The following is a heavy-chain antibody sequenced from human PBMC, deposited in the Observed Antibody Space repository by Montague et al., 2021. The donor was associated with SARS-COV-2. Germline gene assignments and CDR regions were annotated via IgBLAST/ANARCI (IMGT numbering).Heavy chain of an antibody. CDR3: ASPGGYCTGGSCSYVY. J-gene: IGHJ4*02. CDR1: GGSISTYY. V-gene: IGHV4-59*01. Sequence: SETPSLTCSVSGGSISTYYWSWIRQPPGKGLEWIGYIYYSGSTNYNPSLKSRVTISIDTSKNQFSLELSSVTAADMAVYYCASPGGYCTGGSCSYVYWGQGTLVTVSS. CDR2: IYYSGST. D-gene: IGHD2-15*01.